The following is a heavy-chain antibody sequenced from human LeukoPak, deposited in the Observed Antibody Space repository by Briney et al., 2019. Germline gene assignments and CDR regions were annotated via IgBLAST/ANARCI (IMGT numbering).Heavy chain of an antibody. D-gene: IGHD3-16*02. J-gene: IGHJ5*02. Sequence: ASVKVSCKASGYTFTSYYMHWVRQAPGQGLEWMGIINPSGGSTSYAQKFQGRVTMTRDTSTSTVYMELSSLRSEDTAVYYCARAPPRGLSANWFDPWGQGTLVTVSS. CDR3: ARAPPRGLSANWFDP. CDR1: GYTFTSYY. V-gene: IGHV1-46*01. CDR2: INPSGGST.